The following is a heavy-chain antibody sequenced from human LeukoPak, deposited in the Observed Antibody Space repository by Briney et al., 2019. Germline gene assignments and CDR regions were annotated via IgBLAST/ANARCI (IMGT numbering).Heavy chain of an antibody. D-gene: IGHD6-19*01. J-gene: IGHJ5*02. CDR3: ARVGLSGWPNWFDP. CDR1: GGSISSYY. V-gene: IGHV4-4*07. CDR2: IYPSGST. Sequence: SGTLSLTCTVSGGSISSYYWSWIRQPAGKGLEWIGRIYPSGSTNYNPSLKSRVTMTVNTSKNQFSLKLSSVTAADTAVYYCARVGLSGWPNWFDPWGQGTLVTVSS.